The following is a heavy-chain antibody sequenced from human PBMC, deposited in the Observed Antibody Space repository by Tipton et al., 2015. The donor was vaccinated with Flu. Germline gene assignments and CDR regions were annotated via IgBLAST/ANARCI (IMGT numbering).Heavy chain of an antibody. CDR3: AKSGGRISAYLGEDY. Sequence: SLRLSCAASGFTFNAYAMNWVRQAPGKGLEWVSSVSPTGSSTYYSDSVKGRFTISRDNSKNTVYLHMTSLRVEDTAVFYCAKSGGRISAYLGEDYWGQGTLVTVSS. J-gene: IGHJ4*02. CDR2: VSPTGSST. CDR1: GFTFNAYA. D-gene: IGHD3-16*01. V-gene: IGHV3-23*01.